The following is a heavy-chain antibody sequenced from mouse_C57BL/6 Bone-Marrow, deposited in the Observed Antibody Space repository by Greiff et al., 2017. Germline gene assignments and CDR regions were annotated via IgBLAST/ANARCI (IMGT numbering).Heavy chain of an antibody. V-gene: IGHV1-59*01. CDR1: GYTFTSYW. CDR2: IDPSDSYT. Sequence: QVQLQQSGAELVRPGTSVKLSCKASGYTFTSYWMHWVKQRPGQGLEWIGVIDPSDSYTNYNQKFKGKATLTGDTSSSTAYMQRSSRTSEDTAVDYGARRRMDYWGQGTSVTVSA. J-gene: IGHJ4*01. CDR3: ARRRMDY.